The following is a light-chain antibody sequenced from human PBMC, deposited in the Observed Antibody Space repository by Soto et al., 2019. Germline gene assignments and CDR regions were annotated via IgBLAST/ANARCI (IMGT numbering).Light chain of an antibody. CDR1: QSISSW. Sequence: DIQMTQSPSTLSASVGDSVTITCRASQSISSWLDWYQQKPGKAPKLLIYKASSLESGVPSRFSGSGSGTEFTLTISRRQPDDFATYYCQQYNSYSFTFGPGTKVDIK. J-gene: IGKJ3*01. CDR3: QQYNSYSFT. V-gene: IGKV1-5*03. CDR2: KAS.